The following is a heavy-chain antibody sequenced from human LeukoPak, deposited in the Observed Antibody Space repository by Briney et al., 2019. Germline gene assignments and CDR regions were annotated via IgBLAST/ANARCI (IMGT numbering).Heavy chain of an antibody. D-gene: IGHD1-14*01. CDR2: INPNSGGT. Sequence: ASVKVSCKASGYTLTGYYMHWVRQAPGQGLEWMGWINPNSGGTNYAQKFQGRVTMTRDTSISTAYMELSRLRSDDTAVYYCARDHRLRNPVDYWGQGTLVTVPS. V-gene: IGHV1-2*02. CDR1: GYTLTGYY. CDR3: ARDHRLRNPVDY. J-gene: IGHJ4*02.